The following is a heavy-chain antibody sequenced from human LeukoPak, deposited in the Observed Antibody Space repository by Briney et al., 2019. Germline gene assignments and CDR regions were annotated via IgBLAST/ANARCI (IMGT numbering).Heavy chain of an antibody. J-gene: IGHJ4*02. CDR2: ISGSGGST. CDR3: AKAAYGSESYYDPFDY. V-gene: IGHV3-23*01. D-gene: IGHD3-10*01. Sequence: PGGSLRLSCAASGFTFSSYAMSWVRQAPGKGLEWVSAISGSGGSTYYADSVKGRFTISRDNSKSTLYLQMNSLRAEDTAVYYCAKAAYGSESYYDPFDYWGQGTLVTVSS. CDR1: GFTFSSYA.